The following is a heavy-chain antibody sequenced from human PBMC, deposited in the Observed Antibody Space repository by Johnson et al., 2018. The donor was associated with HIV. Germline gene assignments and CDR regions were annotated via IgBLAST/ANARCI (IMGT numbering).Heavy chain of an antibody. J-gene: IGHJ3*02. CDR1: GFTFNSYG. CDR3: ARGSSSWYGVFDAFDI. D-gene: IGHD6-13*01. Sequence: VQLVESGGGVVQSGRSLRLSCAASGFTFNSYGMHWVRQAPGKGLEWVAFIRYDGSNGYYGDSVKGRFTISRDNSKNTLYLQMNSLRAEDTAVYYCARGSSSWYGVFDAFDIWGQGTMVTVSS. CDR2: IRYDGSNG. V-gene: IGHV3-33*08.